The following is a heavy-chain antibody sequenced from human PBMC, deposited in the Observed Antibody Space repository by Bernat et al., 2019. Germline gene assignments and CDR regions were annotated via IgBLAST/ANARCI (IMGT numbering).Heavy chain of an antibody. V-gene: IGHV3-43*01. CDR1: GFTFDDYT. Sequence: EVQLVESGGVVVQPGGSLRLSCAASGFTFDDYTMHWVCQAPGKGLEWVSLISWDGGSTDYADSVKGRFTISRDNSKNSLYLQMNSLRTEDTALYYCAKESRGGLYQYYYYMDVWGKGTTVTVSS. J-gene: IGHJ6*03. CDR3: AKESRGGLYQYYYYMDV. CDR2: ISWDGGST.